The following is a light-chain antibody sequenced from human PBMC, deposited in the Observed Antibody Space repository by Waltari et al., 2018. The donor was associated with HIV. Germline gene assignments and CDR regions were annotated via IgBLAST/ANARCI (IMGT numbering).Light chain of an antibody. J-gene: IGLJ1*01. Sequence: SYELTQPPSVSVSPGQTARITCSGDALPKKYAYWYQQKPGQAHVMVLYADTARPSGIPERFSRSSPGKTVTFTISVDQDEDEADYYCQSAENSGTYVFGTGTKGTVL. CDR3: QSAENSGTYV. V-gene: IGLV3-25*03. CDR1: ALPKKY. CDR2: ADT.